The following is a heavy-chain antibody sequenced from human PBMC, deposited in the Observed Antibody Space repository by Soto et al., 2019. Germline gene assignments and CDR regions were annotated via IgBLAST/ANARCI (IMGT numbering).Heavy chain of an antibody. CDR3: ARVFCGGNGDPNY. CDR1: GGSISSGGYY. CDR2: IYYSGST. Sequence: QVQLQESGPGLVKPSQTRSLTCTVSGGSISSGGYYWSWIRQHPGKGLGLIGYIYYSGSTYYNPSLKSRVTISLDTSKSQFSLKLSSVTAADTAMYYCARVFCGGNGDPNYWGLGTLVTVSS. J-gene: IGHJ4*02. V-gene: IGHV4-31*03. D-gene: IGHD2-21*01.